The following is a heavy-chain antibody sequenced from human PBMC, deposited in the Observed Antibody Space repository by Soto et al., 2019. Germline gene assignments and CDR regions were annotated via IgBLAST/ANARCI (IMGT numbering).Heavy chain of an antibody. CDR3: TKSADSAGWGVDF. CDR1: GFMFDSYA. Sequence: GGSLRLSCVASGFMFDSYAMNWVRQAPGKGLEWVSYISPGGDRIYYAEALKGRINISRDNARNSLSLQMNILSDEDTAVYYCTKSADSAGWGVDFWGQGTLVPVSS. CDR2: ISPGGDRI. V-gene: IGHV3-48*02. J-gene: IGHJ4*02. D-gene: IGHD6-19*01.